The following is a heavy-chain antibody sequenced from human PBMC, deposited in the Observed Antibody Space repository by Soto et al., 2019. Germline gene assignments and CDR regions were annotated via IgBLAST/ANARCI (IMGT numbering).Heavy chain of an antibody. CDR3: VMVDNFVTPTPQDV. CDR2: ISPYTGNT. J-gene: IGHJ6*02. CDR1: GYIFVNYG. D-gene: IGHD3-16*02. Sequence: QVQLVQSGDEVKKPGASVKVSCKASGYIFVNYGIAWVRQAPGQGLEWMGWISPYTGNTHSATKVQCRLTMTTDTSTSTAYMARGSLTSDDTAVYYCVMVDNFVTPTPQDVCGQGTTVTVSS. V-gene: IGHV1-18*01.